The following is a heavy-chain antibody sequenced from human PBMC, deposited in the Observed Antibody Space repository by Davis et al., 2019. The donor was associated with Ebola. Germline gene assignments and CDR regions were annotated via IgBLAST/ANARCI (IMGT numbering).Heavy chain of an antibody. CDR3: ARAGGSGWTFDY. D-gene: IGHD6-19*01. CDR2: ITSSSYI. J-gene: IGHJ4*02. CDR1: GFTFSSYS. V-gene: IGHV3-21*01. Sequence: GGSLRLSCAASGFTFSSYSMNWVRQAPGKGLEWVSSITSSSYIYYGDSVKGRFTISRDNAKNSLYLQMNSLSPEDTAVYYCARAGGSGWTFDYWGQGTLVTVSS.